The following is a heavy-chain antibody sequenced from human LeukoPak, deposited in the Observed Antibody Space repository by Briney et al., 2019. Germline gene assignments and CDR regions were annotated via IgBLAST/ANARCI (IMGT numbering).Heavy chain of an antibody. Sequence: GGSLRLSCAASGFTFSSYAMSWVRQAPGKGLEWVSTISGSGGSTNHADSVKGRFTISRDDSKNTLYLQMNSLRVEDTGIYYCVKVAKYYYGSETYYFFEHWGQGTPVTASS. CDR1: GFTFSSYA. CDR3: VKVAKYYYGSETYYFFEH. D-gene: IGHD3-10*01. J-gene: IGHJ4*02. V-gene: IGHV3-23*01. CDR2: ISGSGGST.